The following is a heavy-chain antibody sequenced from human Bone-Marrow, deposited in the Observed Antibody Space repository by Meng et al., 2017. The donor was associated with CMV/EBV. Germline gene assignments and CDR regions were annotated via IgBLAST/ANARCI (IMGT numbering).Heavy chain of an antibody. CDR3: AKVHRRENIVVVPAAIDY. CDR2: MNPNSGNT. CDR1: GYTFTSYG. J-gene: IGHJ4*02. Sequence: ASVKVSCKASGYTFTSYGISWVRQAPGQGLEWMGWMNPNSGNTGYAQKFQGRVTMTRNTSISTAYMELNSLRAEDTAVYYCAKVHRRENIVVVPAAIDYWGQGTLVTVSS. D-gene: IGHD2-2*02. V-gene: IGHV1-8*02.